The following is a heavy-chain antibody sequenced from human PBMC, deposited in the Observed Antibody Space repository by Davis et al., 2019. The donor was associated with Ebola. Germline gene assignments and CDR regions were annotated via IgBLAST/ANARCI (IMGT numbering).Heavy chain of an antibody. V-gene: IGHV1-69*13. J-gene: IGHJ6*04. Sequence: AASVKVSCKASGYTFSSFGISWLRQAPGQGLEWMGGIMPIFATPNYAQKFQGRVTITADESTNTAYMELSSLRSEDTAVYYCARSGLSFGVVKYHYGMDVWGKGTTVTVSS. CDR2: IMPIFATP. CDR3: ARSGLSFGVVKYHYGMDV. D-gene: IGHD3-3*01. CDR1: GYTFSSFG.